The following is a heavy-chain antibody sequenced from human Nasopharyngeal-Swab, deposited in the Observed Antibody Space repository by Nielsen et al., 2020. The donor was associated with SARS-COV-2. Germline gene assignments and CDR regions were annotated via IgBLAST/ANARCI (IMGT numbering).Heavy chain of an antibody. D-gene: IGHD2-15*01. CDR1: GYSFTSYW. Sequence: GESLKISCKGSGYSFTSYWIGWVRQMPGKGPEWMGIIYPGDSDTRYSPSFQGQVTISADKSISTAYLQWSSLKASDTAMYYCARLCSGGSCRDAFDIWGQGTMVTVSS. CDR2: IYPGDSDT. CDR3: ARLCSGGSCRDAFDI. V-gene: IGHV5-51*01. J-gene: IGHJ3*02.